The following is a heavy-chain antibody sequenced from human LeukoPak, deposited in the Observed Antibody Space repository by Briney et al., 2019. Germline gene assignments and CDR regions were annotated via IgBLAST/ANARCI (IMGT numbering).Heavy chain of an antibody. V-gene: IGHV4-31*03. CDR2: IYYSGST. Sequence: SETLSLTCTVSGGSISSGGYYWSWIRRHPGKGLEWIGYIYYSGSTYYNPSLRSRVTISVDTSKNQFSLKLSSVTAADTAVYYCASARSGWLYYFDYWGQGTLVTVSS. CDR3: ASARSGWLYYFDY. J-gene: IGHJ4*02. D-gene: IGHD6-19*01. CDR1: GGSISSGGYY.